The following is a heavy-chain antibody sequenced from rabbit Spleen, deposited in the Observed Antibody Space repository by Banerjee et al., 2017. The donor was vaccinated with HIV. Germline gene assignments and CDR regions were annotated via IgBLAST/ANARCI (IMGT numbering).Heavy chain of an antibody. J-gene: IGHJ4*01. Sequence: QEQLEESGGDLVMPEGSLTLSCTASGFSLSSYWICWVRQAPGKGLEWIACIYTGSSGSTYYASWAKGRFTISKTSSTTVTLQLTSLTAADTATYFCARDDSSVSGIHYELWGPGTLVTVS. CDR1: GFSLSSYW. CDR3: ARDDSSVSGIHYEL. D-gene: IGHD4-1*01. V-gene: IGHV1S45*01. CDR2: IYTGSSGST.